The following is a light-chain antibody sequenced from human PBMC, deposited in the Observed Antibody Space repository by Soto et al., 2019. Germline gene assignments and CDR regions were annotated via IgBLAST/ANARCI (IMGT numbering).Light chain of an antibody. V-gene: IGKV3-15*01. Sequence: ILMTQSPATLSVSPGERATLSCRASQSVSNNFAWYQQKSGQAPRLLIYDASTRATGIPARFSGSGSGTEFTLTISGLQSEDFAVYYCQQYNNWPPWTFGQGTNVEIK. J-gene: IGKJ1*01. CDR1: QSVSNN. CDR2: DAS. CDR3: QQYNNWPPWT.